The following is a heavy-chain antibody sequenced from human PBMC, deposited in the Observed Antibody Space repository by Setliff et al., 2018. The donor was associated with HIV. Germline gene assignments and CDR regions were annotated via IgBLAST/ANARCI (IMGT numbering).Heavy chain of an antibody. CDR2: IIPILGIA. Sequence: SVKVSCKASGGTFSSYTISWVRQAPGQGLEWMGRIIPILGIANYAQRFQGKVTITADKSTTTAYMELSSLRSEDTALYYCAGSILTGYYTFGADYWGQGTLVTVSS. V-gene: IGHV1-69*02. D-gene: IGHD3-9*01. CDR3: AGSILTGYYTFGADY. J-gene: IGHJ4*02. CDR1: GGTFSSYT.